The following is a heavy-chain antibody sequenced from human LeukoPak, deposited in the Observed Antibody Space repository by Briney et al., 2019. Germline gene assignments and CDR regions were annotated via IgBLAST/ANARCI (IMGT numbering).Heavy chain of an antibody. V-gene: IGHV3-66*01. CDR3: ARWGSLNVDY. Sequence: GGSLRLSCAASGLTVSSNYMSWVRQAPGKGLEWVSVIYSSGSTYYADSVKGRFTNSRDNSKNTLYLQMNSLRVEDTAVYYCARWGSLNVDYWGQGTLVTVSS. J-gene: IGHJ4*02. CDR2: IYSSGST. D-gene: IGHD3-16*01. CDR1: GLTVSSNY.